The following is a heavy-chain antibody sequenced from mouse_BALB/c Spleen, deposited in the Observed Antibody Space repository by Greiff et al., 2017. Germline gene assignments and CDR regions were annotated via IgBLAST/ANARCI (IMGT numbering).Heavy chain of an antibody. D-gene: IGHD2-14*01. CDR1: GYTFTSYW. V-gene: IGHV1-7*01. Sequence: QVQLQQSGAELAKPGASVKMSCKASGYTFTSYWMHWVKQRPGQGLEWIGYINPSTGYTEYNQKFKDKATLTADKSSSTAYMQLSSLTSEDSAVYYGASEGVRRGSYAMDYWGQGTSVTVSS. CDR3: ASEGVRRGSYAMDY. J-gene: IGHJ4*01. CDR2: INPSTGYT.